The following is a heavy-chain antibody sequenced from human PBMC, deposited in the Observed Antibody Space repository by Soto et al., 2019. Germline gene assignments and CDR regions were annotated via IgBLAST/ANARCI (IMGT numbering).Heavy chain of an antibody. D-gene: IGHD6-19*01. CDR3: AAGTPRIAVAGIHYYYYMDV. V-gene: IGHV1-58*02. J-gene: IGHJ6*03. CDR1: GFTFTSSA. Sequence: SVKVSCKASGFTFTSSAMQWVRQARGQRLEWIGWIVVGSGNTNYAQKFQERVTITRDMSTSTAYMELSSLRSEDTAVYYCAAGTPRIAVAGIHYYYYMDVSGKGTTVTVSS. CDR2: IVVGSGNT.